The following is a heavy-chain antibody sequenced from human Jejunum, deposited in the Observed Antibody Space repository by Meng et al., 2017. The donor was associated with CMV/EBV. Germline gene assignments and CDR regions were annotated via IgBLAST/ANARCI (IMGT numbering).Heavy chain of an antibody. J-gene: IGHJ4*02. CDR2: ITSGTSYI. CDR3: ARDGCERSSSCQLDS. V-gene: IGHV3-21*01. Sequence: MNWVRQAPGKGLEWVSSITSGTSYIYSSNSHVFYADSVKGRFTISRDNAKNSLYLQMDSLGAEDTALYYCARDGCERSSSCQLDSWGQGTLVTVSS. D-gene: IGHD6-6*01.